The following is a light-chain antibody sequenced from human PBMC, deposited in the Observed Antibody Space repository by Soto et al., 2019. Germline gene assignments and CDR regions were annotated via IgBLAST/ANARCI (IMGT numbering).Light chain of an antibody. CDR1: QSVSSSY. CDR2: GTS. J-gene: IGKJ5*01. V-gene: IGKV3-20*01. Sequence: EIVLTQSPGTLSLSPGEIATLSCRASQSVSSSYLAWYQQKPGQAPRLLIYGTSSRATGIPDRFSGSGSGTDFTLTISRLEPEDFAVYYCQQYGSSPTTFGQGTRLEIK. CDR3: QQYGSSPTT.